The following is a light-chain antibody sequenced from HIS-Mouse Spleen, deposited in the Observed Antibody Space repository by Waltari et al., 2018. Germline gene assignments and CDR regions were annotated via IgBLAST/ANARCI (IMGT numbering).Light chain of an antibody. CDR1: QGVSSN. CDR2: GAS. Sequence: EIVITQSPATLSVSPGERATLPCRASQGVSSNLAWYQQKPGQAPRLLIYGASTRATGIPARFSGSGSGTEFTLTISSMQSEDFAVYYCQQYNNWWTFGQGTKVEIK. CDR3: QQYNNWWT. V-gene: IGKV3-15*01. J-gene: IGKJ1*01.